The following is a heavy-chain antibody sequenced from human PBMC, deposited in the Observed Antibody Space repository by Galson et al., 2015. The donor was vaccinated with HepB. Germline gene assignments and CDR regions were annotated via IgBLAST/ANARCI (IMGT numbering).Heavy chain of an antibody. Sequence: SLRLSCAATGFTFNNVWMNWVRQAPGKGLEWVGRIKSKTDGGTTEYAAPVKGRFTISREDSKNTLYLQMNSLETDDTAVYYCTTDVYFSSYWSWFDPWGQGTLVTVSS. CDR3: TTDVYFSSYWSWFDP. D-gene: IGHD2-2*01. J-gene: IGHJ5*02. V-gene: IGHV3-15*01. CDR2: IKSKTDGGTT. CDR1: GFTFNNVW.